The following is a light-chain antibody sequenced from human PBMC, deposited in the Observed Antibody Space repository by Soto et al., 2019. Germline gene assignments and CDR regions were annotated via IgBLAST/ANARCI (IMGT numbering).Light chain of an antibody. Sequence: EFVLTQSPGTLSLSPGGRATLSCRASQSVSSSYLAWYQQKPGQAPRLLIYGASSRATGIPDRFSGSGSGTDFTITISSLEPEDFAVYYCQQYGSSPRTFGQGTKVDIK. CDR1: QSVSSSY. CDR3: QQYGSSPRT. J-gene: IGKJ1*01. V-gene: IGKV3-20*01. CDR2: GAS.